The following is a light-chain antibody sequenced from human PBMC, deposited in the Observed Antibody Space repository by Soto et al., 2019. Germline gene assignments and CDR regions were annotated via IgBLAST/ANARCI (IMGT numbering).Light chain of an antibody. CDR1: SSDLAIYNY. CDR2: QVT. J-gene: IGLJ1*01. Sequence: QSALTQPASVSGSPGQSITISCTGTSSDLAIYNYVSWYQQQPGKAPKLMIYQVTNRPSGVSIRFSGSRSGNTASLTISGLQAEDEADYYCSSYTDSSNYVFGTGTKLTVL. V-gene: IGLV2-14*01. CDR3: SSYTDSSNYV.